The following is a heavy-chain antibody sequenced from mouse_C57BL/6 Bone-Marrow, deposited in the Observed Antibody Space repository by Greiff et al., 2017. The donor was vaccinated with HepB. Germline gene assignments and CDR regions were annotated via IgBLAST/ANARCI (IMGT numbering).Heavy chain of an antibody. D-gene: IGHD4-1*01. Sequence: VQLQQSGPELVKPGASVKISCKASGYAFSSSWMNWVKQRPGKGLEWIGRIYPGDGDTNYNGKFKGKATLTADKPSSTAYMQLSSLTSEDSAVYYCARWANWDWYFDVWGTGTTVTVSS. CDR1: GYAFSSSW. CDR3: ARWANWDWYFDV. CDR2: IYPGDGDT. V-gene: IGHV1-82*01. J-gene: IGHJ1*03.